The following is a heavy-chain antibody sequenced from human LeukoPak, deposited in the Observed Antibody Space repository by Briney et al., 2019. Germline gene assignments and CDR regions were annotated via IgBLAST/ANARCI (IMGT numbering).Heavy chain of an antibody. Sequence: SETLSLTCTVSGVSMSAYQWSWVRQSPEKGLEWIGRINTKGETSYNPSLKSRVTTSVDTSKSQFSLRLTSVTAADTAVYYCATSNDAKIAPFDHWGQGAPVTVSS. CDR2: INTKGET. CDR3: ATSNDAKIAPFDH. CDR1: GVSMSAYQ. D-gene: IGHD2-21*01. V-gene: IGHV4-4*09. J-gene: IGHJ4*02.